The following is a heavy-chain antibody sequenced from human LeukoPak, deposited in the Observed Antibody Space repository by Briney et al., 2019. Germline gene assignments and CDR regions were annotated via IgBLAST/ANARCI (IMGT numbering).Heavy chain of an antibody. CDR2: ITWNGGST. Sequence: GGSLRLSCAASGLTFSNKNWMTWVRQAPGKGLEWVSGITWNGGSTGYADSVKGRFTISRDNAKNSLYLQMNSLRAEDTAVYYCARDRALYKAFDYWGQGTLVTVSS. J-gene: IGHJ4*02. CDR1: GLTFSNKNW. CDR3: ARDRALYKAFDY. D-gene: IGHD3-16*01. V-gene: IGHV3-20*04.